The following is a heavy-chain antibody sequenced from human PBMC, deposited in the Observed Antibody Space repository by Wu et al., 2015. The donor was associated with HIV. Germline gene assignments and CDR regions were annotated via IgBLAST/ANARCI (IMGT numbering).Heavy chain of an antibody. J-gene: IGHJ6*02. Sequence: QVQLVQFGAEVKKPGSSVKVTCKASGDNFASYAISWVRQAPGQGLEWMGIINPSGGSTSYAQKFQGRVTMTRDTSTSTVYMELSSLRSEDTAVYYCARNTDSVATSLYSLGVWGHGTTVTVSS. D-gene: IGHD5-12*01. CDR2: INPSGGST. CDR3: ARNTDSVATSLYSLGV. V-gene: IGHV1-46*01. CDR1: GDNFASYA.